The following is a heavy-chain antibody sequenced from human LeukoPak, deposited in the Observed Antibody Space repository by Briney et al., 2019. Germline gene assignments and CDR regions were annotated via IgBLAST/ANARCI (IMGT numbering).Heavy chain of an antibody. D-gene: IGHD3-22*01. J-gene: IGHJ4*02. CDR3: ASGSPSTYYYDSSRP. V-gene: IGHV1-69*06. CDR1: GGTFSSYA. Sequence: SVKVSCKASGGTFSSYAISWVRQAPGQGLEWMGRIIPIFGTANYAQKFQGRVTITADKSTSTAYMELSSLRSEDTAVYYCASGSPSTYYYDSSRPWGQGTLVTVSS. CDR2: IIPIFGTA.